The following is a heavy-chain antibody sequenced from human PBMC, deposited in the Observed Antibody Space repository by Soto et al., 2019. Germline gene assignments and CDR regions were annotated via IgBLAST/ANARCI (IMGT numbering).Heavy chain of an antibody. V-gene: IGHV4-59*01. Sequence: SETLSLTCTVSGGSISSYYWSWIRQPPGKGLEWIGYIYYSGSTNYNPSLKSRVTISVDTSKNQFSLKLSSVTAADTAVYYCARIAARPDYYYYGMDVWGQGNTVTVSS. D-gene: IGHD6-6*01. CDR2: IYYSGST. CDR3: ARIAARPDYYYYGMDV. CDR1: GGSISSYY. J-gene: IGHJ6*02.